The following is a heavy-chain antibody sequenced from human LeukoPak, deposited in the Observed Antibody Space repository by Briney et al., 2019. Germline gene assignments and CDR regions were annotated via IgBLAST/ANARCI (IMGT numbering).Heavy chain of an antibody. J-gene: IGHJ4*02. CDR2: ISDSGST. V-gene: IGHV4-59*11. Sequence: KSSETLSLTCVVSGGSLSTHHWSWIRQSPGRGLEWIGYISDSGSTNYNPSLKSRVTISVDTSKNQFSLMLSSVTAADTAVYYCARGNNSSLYHPFTYGGQEPLVTVPS. CDR1: GGSLSTHH. D-gene: IGHD2/OR15-2a*01. CDR3: ARGNNSSLYHPFTY.